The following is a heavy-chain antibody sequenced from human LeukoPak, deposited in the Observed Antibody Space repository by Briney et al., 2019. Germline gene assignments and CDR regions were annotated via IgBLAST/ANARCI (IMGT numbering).Heavy chain of an antibody. V-gene: IGHV3-23*01. CDR2: ISGSGGST. CDR1: GFNFRAYW. CDR3: AKGPGRYVAYYFDY. D-gene: IGHD3-9*01. Sequence: GGSLRLSRTTSGFNFRAYWMGWVRQAPGKGLEWVSAISGSGGSTYYADSVRGRFTISRDNSKNTLYLQMNSLRAEDTAVYYCAKGPGRYVAYYFDYWGQGTLVTVSS. J-gene: IGHJ4*02.